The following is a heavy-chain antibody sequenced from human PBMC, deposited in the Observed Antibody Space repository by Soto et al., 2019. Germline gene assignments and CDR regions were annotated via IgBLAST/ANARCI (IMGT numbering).Heavy chain of an antibody. D-gene: IGHD6-13*01. CDR1: GFTFSSYA. CDR3: AKDPSVRHSSSYLAFDI. Sequence: GGSLRLSCAASGFTFSSYAMSWVRQAPGKGLEWVSAISGSGGSTYYADSVKGRFTISRDNSKNTLYLQMNSLRAEDTAVYYCAKDPSVRHSSSYLAFDIWGQGTMVTVSS. CDR2: ISGSGGST. J-gene: IGHJ3*02. V-gene: IGHV3-23*01.